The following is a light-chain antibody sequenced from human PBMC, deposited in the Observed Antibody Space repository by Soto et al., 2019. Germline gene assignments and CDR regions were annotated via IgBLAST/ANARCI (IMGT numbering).Light chain of an antibody. J-gene: IGLJ3*02. CDR1: SSDVGSYNR. CDR3: CLYTSSSTIWV. Sequence: QSALTQPPSVSGSPGQSVTISCTGTSSDVGSYNRVSWYQQPPGTAPKLMIYEVSNRPSGVPDRFSGSKSGNTASLTISGLQAEDEADYYCCLYTSSSTIWVFGGGTKLTVL. CDR2: EVS. V-gene: IGLV2-18*01.